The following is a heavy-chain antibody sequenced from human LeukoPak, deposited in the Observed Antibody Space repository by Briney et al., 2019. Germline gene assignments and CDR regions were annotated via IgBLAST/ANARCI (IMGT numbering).Heavy chain of an antibody. Sequence: PGGSLRLSCKVSGFSFSNYGMDWVRQVPGKGLEWLSFIDSSSYTSYADSVKGRFTISRDNAENSLYLQMSSLTVEDTAVYYCARDPNGNPDFVYWGQGTLVTVSS. CDR1: GFSFSNYG. D-gene: IGHD2-8*01. V-gene: IGHV3-21*05. CDR3: ARDPNGNPDFVY. CDR2: IDSSSYT. J-gene: IGHJ4*02.